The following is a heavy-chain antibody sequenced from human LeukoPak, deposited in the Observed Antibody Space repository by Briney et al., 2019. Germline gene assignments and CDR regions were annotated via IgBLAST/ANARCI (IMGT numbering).Heavy chain of an antibody. D-gene: IGHD3-10*01. CDR1: GYSISSGHY. CDR2: IDHSGST. V-gene: IGHV4-38-2*02. Sequence: SSETLSLTCSVSGYSISSGHYWGWIRQPPGKGLEWIGSIDHSGSTYYNPSLKSRVTISVDTSKNQFSLRLSSVTAADTAVYYCARENDGSGSWTMTYYYYYMDVWGKGTTVTVSS. J-gene: IGHJ6*03. CDR3: ARENDGSGSWTMTYYYYYMDV.